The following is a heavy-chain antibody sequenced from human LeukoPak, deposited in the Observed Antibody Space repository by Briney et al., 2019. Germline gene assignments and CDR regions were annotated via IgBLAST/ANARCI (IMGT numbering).Heavy chain of an antibody. D-gene: IGHD1-26*01. CDR2: INHSGST. CDR1: GGSFSGYY. J-gene: IGHJ4*02. Sequence: PSETLSLTCAVYGGSFSGYYWSWIRQPPGKGLEWIGEINHSGSTNYNPSLKSRVTISVDTSKNQFSLKLSSVTAADTAVYYCARSLLVGAKGVAYWGQGTLVTVSS. V-gene: IGHV4-34*01. CDR3: ARSLLVGAKGVAY.